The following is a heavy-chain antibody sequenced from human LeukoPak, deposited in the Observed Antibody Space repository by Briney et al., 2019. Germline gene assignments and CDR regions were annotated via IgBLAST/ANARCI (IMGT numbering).Heavy chain of an antibody. CDR3: ARGMANYYDSSGYYLDYYYGMDV. CDR2: MNPNSGNT. CDR1: GYTFTSYD. J-gene: IGHJ6*02. D-gene: IGHD3-22*01. Sequence: GASVKASCKASGYTFTSYDINWVRQATGQGLEWMGWMNPNSGNTVYAQKFQGRVTMTRDTSISTAYMELSSLRSEDTAVYYCARGMANYYDSSGYYLDYYYGMDVWGQGTTVTVSS. V-gene: IGHV1-8*01.